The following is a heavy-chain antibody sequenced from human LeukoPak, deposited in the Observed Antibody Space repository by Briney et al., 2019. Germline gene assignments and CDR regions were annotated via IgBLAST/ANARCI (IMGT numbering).Heavy chain of an antibody. CDR2: ISGSGGST. V-gene: IGHV3-23*01. CDR3: ARDNWNDVRTYYYYGMDV. CDR1: GFTFSSYA. D-gene: IGHD1-20*01. Sequence: GGSLRLSCAASGFTFSSYAMSWVRQAPGKGLEWVSAISGSGGSTYYADSVKGRFTISRDNAKNSLYLQMNSLRAEDTAVYYCARDNWNDVRTYYYYGMDVWGQGTTVTVSS. J-gene: IGHJ6*02.